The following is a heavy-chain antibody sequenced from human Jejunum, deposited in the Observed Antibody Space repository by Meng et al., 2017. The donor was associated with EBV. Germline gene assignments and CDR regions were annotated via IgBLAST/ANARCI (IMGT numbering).Heavy chain of an antibody. J-gene: IGHJ5*02. Sequence: EVQLVESGGGLVQPGDSLRLSCAASGFTLSSYWMHWVRQAPGKGLVWVSRINSDGSKTNYADSVKGRSTISRDIAKNTLYLQLNSLRADDTAVYYCVRGPPPDTWGQGTLVTVSS. V-gene: IGHV3-74*01. CDR1: GFTLSSYW. CDR3: VRGPPPDT. CDR2: INSDGSKT.